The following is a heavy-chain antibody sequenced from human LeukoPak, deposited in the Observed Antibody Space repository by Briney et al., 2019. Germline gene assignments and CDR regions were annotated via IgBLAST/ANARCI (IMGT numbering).Heavy chain of an antibody. CDR3: ARDAWLVGTTNLYYFDY. Sequence: ASVKVSCKASEYTFTDYYMHWVRQAPGQGLEWMGWINPNSGDTNYAQKFQGRVTMTRDPSNSTAYMALTRLRSDDTAVYYCARDAWLVGTTNLYYFDYWGQGTLVTVSS. D-gene: IGHD1-26*01. J-gene: IGHJ4*02. V-gene: IGHV1-2*02. CDR1: EYTFTDYY. CDR2: INPNSGDT.